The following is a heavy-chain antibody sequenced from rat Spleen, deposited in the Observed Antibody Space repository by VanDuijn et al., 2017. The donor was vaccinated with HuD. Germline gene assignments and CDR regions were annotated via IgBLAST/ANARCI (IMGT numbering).Heavy chain of an antibody. D-gene: IGHD1-8*01. J-gene: IGHJ1*01. V-gene: IGHV5-31*01. CDR1: GFTFNKYW. CDR3: ASPVGGYFGF. Sequence: EVQLVESGGGLVQPGRSLKLSCVASGFTFNKYWMTWIRQAPGKGLEWVGAITNTGGTTYYPDSVKGRFTASRDNAKRTLFLQMDSLRSEDTATYYCASPVGGYFGFWGPGTMVTVSS. CDR2: ITNTGGTT.